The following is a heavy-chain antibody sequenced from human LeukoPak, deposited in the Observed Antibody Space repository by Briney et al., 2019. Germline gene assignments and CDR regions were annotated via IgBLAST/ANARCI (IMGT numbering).Heavy chain of an antibody. D-gene: IGHD1-1*01. Sequence: SETLSLTCTVSGDSITSSYWTWIRLPPGKGLECIGYSYYTGSTNYNPSLKSRVTISVDTSKNQLSLKLISVTAADTAVYYCARAPTGSVDYWGPGALVTVSS. CDR2: SYYTGST. V-gene: IGHV4-59*01. CDR1: GDSITSSY. J-gene: IGHJ4*02. CDR3: ARAPTGSVDY.